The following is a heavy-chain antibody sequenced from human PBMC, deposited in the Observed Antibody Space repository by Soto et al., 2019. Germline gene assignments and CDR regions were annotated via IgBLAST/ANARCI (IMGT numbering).Heavy chain of an antibody. CDR1: GYSFTSYW. Sequence: GESLKISCKGSGYSFTSYWISWVRQMPGKGLEWMGRIDPSDSYTNYSPSFQGHVTISADKSISTAYLQWSSLKASDTAMYYCARRNRPLGSSSWYDYYYYGMDVWGQGTTVTVFS. V-gene: IGHV5-10-1*01. CDR2: IDPSDSYT. J-gene: IGHJ6*02. D-gene: IGHD6-13*01. CDR3: ARRNRPLGSSSWYDYYYYGMDV.